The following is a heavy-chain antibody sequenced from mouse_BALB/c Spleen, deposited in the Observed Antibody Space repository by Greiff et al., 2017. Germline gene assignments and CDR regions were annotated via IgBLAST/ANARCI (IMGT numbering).Heavy chain of an antibody. CDR3: ARRATVEGAWFAY. CDR1: GYSFTDYI. Sequence: EVQLQQTGPELVKPGASVKISCKASGYSFTDYIMLWVKQSHGKSLEWIGNINPYYGSTSYNLKFKGKATLTVDKSSSTAYMQLNSLTSEDSAVYYCARRATVEGAWFAYWGQGTLVTVSA. V-gene: IGHV1-39*01. CDR2: INPYYGST. J-gene: IGHJ3*01. D-gene: IGHD1-1*01.